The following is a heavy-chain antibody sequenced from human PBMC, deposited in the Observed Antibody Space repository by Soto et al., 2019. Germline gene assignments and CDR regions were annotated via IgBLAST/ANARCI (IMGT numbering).Heavy chain of an antibody. Sequence: VQLVESGGGVVQPGRSLRLSCTASGFSLSDYGMHWVRQAPGKGLEWVAFISFDGGDTYYADSLRGRFTVSRDNSKDTLYLKVNSLRDDDTAVFYCARGRWQKYCANPYCFTFDSWGQGTLVTVSS. V-gene: IGHV3-30*03. CDR3: ARGRWQKYCANPYCFTFDS. CDR1: GFSLSDYG. D-gene: IGHD2-21*01. J-gene: IGHJ4*02. CDR2: ISFDGGDT.